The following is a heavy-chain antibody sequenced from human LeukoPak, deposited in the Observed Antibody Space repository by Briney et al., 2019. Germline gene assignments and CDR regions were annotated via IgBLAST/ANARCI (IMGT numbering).Heavy chain of an antibody. CDR3: AREGVPAAIGDYYYYYMDV. CDR1: GYNFIGYY. J-gene: IGHJ6*03. Sequence: ASVKVSCKASGYNFIGYYMHWVRQAPGQGLEWMGWINPNSGGTNYAQKFQGRVTMTRDTSISTAYMELSRLRSDDTAVYYCAREGVPAAIGDYYYYYMDVWGKGTTVTISS. CDR2: INPNSGGT. D-gene: IGHD2-2*02. V-gene: IGHV1-2*02.